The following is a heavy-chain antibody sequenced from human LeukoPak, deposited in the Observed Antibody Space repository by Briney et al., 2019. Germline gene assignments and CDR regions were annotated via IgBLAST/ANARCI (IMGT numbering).Heavy chain of an antibody. CDR3: ARVAGRSRGVFDP. V-gene: IGHV1-8*01. Sequence: ASVKVSCKASGYTFISYDINWVRQATGQGLEWMGWMNPNSGNTGYAQKFQGRVTMTRNTSISTAYMELSSLRSEDTAVYYCARVAGRSRGVFDPWGQGTLITVSS. J-gene: IGHJ5*02. D-gene: IGHD3-22*01. CDR1: GYTFISYD. CDR2: MNPNSGNT.